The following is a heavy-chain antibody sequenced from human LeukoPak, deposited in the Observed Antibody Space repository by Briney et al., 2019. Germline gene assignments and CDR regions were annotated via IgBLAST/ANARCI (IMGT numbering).Heavy chain of an antibody. Sequence: SETLSLTCTVSGGSISSSTYYWGWIRQPPGKGLEWIGSIYYSGSINYNPSLKSRISISVDTSKNHFFLKLSSVTAADTAVYYCVGVGDRYWYFDLWGRGTLVTVSS. CDR3: VGVGDRYWYFDL. CDR1: GGSISSSTYY. D-gene: IGHD4-17*01. J-gene: IGHJ2*01. CDR2: IYYSGSI. V-gene: IGHV4-39*02.